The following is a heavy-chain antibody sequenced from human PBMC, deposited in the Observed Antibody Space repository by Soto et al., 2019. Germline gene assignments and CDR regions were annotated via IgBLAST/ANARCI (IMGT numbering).Heavy chain of an antibody. CDR3: ARLPFPWGWFDP. Sequence: GGSLRLSCAASGFTFSSYAMSWVRQAPGKGLEWVSAISGSGRTIYSADSVKGRFTISRDNATNSLYLQMNNVRTEDTAVYYCARLPFPWGWFDPWGQGTLVTVSS. CDR2: ISGSGRTI. CDR1: GFTFSSYA. J-gene: IGHJ5*02. V-gene: IGHV3-23*01. D-gene: IGHD3-16*01.